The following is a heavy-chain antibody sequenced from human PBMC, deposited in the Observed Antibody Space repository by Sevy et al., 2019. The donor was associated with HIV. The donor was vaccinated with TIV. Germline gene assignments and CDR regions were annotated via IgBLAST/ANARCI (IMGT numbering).Heavy chain of an antibody. D-gene: IGHD5-18*01. CDR3: ARKGGQLWLFDY. Sequence: ASVKVSCKASGGTFSSYAISWVRQAPGQGLEWMGGISPIFGTANYEQKFQGRVTITADESTSTAYMELSSVRSEDTAVYYCARKGGQLWLFDYWGQGTLVTVSS. J-gene: IGHJ4*02. V-gene: IGHV1-69*13. CDR1: GGTFSSYA. CDR2: ISPIFGTA.